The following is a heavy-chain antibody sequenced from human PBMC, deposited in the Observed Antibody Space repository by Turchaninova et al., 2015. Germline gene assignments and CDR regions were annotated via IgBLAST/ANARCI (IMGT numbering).Heavy chain of an antibody. V-gene: IGHV3-48*03. D-gene: IGHD4-11*01. CDR2: SSSSGDNK. CDR1: GFIFSSYE. J-gene: IGHJ4*02. CDR3: ARDGRFSKWDY. Sequence: EVQLVESGGGLVQPGGSLRLSCTASGFIFSSYEMNWVRQAPGKGLEWVSYSSSSGDNKYYADSVKGRFTISRDNANNSLFMQMNSLRAEDTALYYCARDGRFSKWDYWGQGTLVTVSS.